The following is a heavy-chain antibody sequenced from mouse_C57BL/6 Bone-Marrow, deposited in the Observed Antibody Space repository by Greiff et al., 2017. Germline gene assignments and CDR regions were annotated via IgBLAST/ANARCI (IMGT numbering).Heavy chain of an antibody. J-gene: IGHJ4*01. CDR3: AKGGVTGYYYAMDY. Sequence: VQVVESGPGLVQPSQSLSITCTVSGFSLTSYGVHWVRQSPGKGLEWLGVIWSGGSTDYNAALMSRLSTTKDNSKSQVFFKMNSLQADDTAIYYGAKGGVTGYYYAMDYWGQGTSVTVSS. D-gene: IGHD2-5*01. V-gene: IGHV2-5*01. CDR2: IWSGGST. CDR1: GFSLTSYG.